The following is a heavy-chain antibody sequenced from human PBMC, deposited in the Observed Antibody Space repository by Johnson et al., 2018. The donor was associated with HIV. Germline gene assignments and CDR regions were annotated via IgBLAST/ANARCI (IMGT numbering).Heavy chain of an antibody. CDR2: ISYDGSNK. CDR1: GFTFSSYD. J-gene: IGHJ3*02. V-gene: IGHV3-30*18. Sequence: QVQLVESGGGLVQPGGSLRLSCAASGFTFSSYDMHWVRQATGKGLEWVAVISYDGSNKYYADSVKGRFTISRDNSKNTLYLQMKSLRAEDTVVYYCAKDGATVTTFGDAFDIWGQGKMVTVSS. D-gene: IGHD4-11*01. CDR3: AKDGATVTTFGDAFDI.